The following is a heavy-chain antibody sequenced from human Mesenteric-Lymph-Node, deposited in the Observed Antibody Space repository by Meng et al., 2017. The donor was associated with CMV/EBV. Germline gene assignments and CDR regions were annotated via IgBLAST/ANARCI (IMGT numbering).Heavy chain of an antibody. J-gene: IGHJ4*02. V-gene: IGHV3-23*01. CDR3: AKGTGGTSTSCYNY. CDR2: IGYNGGST. Sequence: GESLKIPCAASGFTFSSYGMIWVRQALGQGLEWVSSIGYNGGSTYYADSVRGRFTISRDNSKNTLHLQMNSLRADDTALYYCAKGTGGTSTSCYNYWGQGTLVTVSS. CDR1: GFTFSSYG. D-gene: IGHD2-2*02.